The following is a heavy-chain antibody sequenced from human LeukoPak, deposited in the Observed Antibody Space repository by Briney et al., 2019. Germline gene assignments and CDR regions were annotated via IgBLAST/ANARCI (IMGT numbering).Heavy chain of an antibody. CDR2: ISWNSGSI. CDR1: GFTFDDYA. V-gene: IGHV3-9*01. CDR3: ARDLKWGESRRYYYDSSGYSEYWFGAFDI. D-gene: IGHD3-22*01. J-gene: IGHJ3*02. Sequence: GGSLRLSCAASGFTFDDYAMHWVRQAPGKGLEWVSGISWNSGSIGYADSVKGRFTISRDNAKNSLYLQMNSLRAEDTALYYCARDLKWGESRRYYYDSSGYSEYWFGAFDIWGQGTMVTVSS.